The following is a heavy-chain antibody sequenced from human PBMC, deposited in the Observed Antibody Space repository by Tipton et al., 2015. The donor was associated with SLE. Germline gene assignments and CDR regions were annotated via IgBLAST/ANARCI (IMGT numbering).Heavy chain of an antibody. D-gene: IGHD3-16*02. CDR3: ARHYRHWLFDY. CDR2: IYYSGST. V-gene: IGHV4-31*03. CDR1: GGSVSSSSYF. Sequence: TLSLTCTVSGGSVSSSSYFWSWIRQHPGKGLELIGYIYYSGSTYYNPSLKSRVAISVDTSKNHLSLNLNSVTAADTAVYYCARHYRHWLFDYWGQGTLVTVSS. J-gene: IGHJ4*02.